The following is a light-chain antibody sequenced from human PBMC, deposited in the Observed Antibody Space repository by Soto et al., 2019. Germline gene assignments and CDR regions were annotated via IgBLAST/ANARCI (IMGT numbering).Light chain of an antibody. Sequence: EIVLTQSPDTLSLSPGERATLSCRASQSVRSSLAWYQQKPGQAPRLLIYDASNRATGIPARFSGSGSGTDFTLTISSLEPEYLAAYYCQQRSNWPPEVTFGPGTKVDIK. CDR3: QQRSNWPPEVT. CDR2: DAS. V-gene: IGKV3-11*01. CDR1: QSVRSS. J-gene: IGKJ3*01.